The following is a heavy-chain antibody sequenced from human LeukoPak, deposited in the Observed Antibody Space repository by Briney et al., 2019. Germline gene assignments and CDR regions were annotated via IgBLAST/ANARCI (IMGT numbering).Heavy chain of an antibody. CDR2: IYSGGST. Sequence: GGSLRLSCAASGFTVSSNYMNWVRQAPGKGLEWVSVIYSGGSTYYADSVKGRFTISRDNSKNTLYLQMNSLRAEDTAVYYCARFALWDCSSTSCPDYWGQGTLVTVSS. CDR1: GFTVSSNY. V-gene: IGHV3-53*01. CDR3: ARFALWDCSSTSCPDY. J-gene: IGHJ4*02. D-gene: IGHD2-2*01.